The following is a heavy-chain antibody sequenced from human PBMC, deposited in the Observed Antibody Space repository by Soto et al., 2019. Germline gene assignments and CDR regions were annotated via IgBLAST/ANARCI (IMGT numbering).Heavy chain of an antibody. CDR2: ISGSGGST. CDR1: GFTFSSYA. Sequence: EVQLLESGGGLVQPGGSLRLSCAASGFTFSSYAMRWVRQAPGKGLEWVSAISGSGGSTYYADSVKGRFTISRDNSKNTLYLQMNSLRAEDKAVYYCARRGSGSDYDYWGQGTLVTVSS. J-gene: IGHJ4*02. CDR3: ARRGSGSDYDY. V-gene: IGHV3-23*01. D-gene: IGHD1-26*01.